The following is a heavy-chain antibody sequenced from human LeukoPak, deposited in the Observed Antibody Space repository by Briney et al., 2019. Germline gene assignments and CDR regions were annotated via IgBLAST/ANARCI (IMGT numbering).Heavy chain of an antibody. CDR1: GYTFTGYY. Sequence: GASVKVSCKASGYTFTGYYMHWVRQAPGQGLEWMGWIDPNSGGTNYAQKFQGRVTMTRDTSISTAYMELSRLRSDDTAVYYCAREPLPGHLRADYWGQGTLVTVSS. D-gene: IGHD3-10*01. CDR3: AREPLPGHLRADY. V-gene: IGHV1-2*02. CDR2: IDPNSGGT. J-gene: IGHJ4*02.